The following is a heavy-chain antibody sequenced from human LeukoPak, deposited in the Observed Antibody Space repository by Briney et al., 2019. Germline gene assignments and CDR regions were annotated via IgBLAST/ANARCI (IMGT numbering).Heavy chain of an antibody. CDR3: ARDLIYYDSSGYHNDAFDI. J-gene: IGHJ3*02. V-gene: IGHV4-59*01. CDR2: IYYSGGT. Sequence: LSETLSLTCTVSGGSISGYYWGWIRQPPGQGLEWIGYIYYSGGTNYNPSLKSRVTISVDTSKNQFSLKLSSVTAADTAVYYCARDLIYYDSSGYHNDAFDIWGQGTMVTVSS. CDR1: GGSISGYY. D-gene: IGHD3-22*01.